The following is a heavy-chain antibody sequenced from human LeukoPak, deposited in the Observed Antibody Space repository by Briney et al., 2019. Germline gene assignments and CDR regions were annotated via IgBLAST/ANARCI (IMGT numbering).Heavy chain of an antibody. CDR3: ARDKAGDPYYFDY. CDR2: IYSGGTT. D-gene: IGHD7-27*01. V-gene: IGHV3-53*01. CDR1: GFTVSSNY. J-gene: IGHJ4*02. Sequence: GGSLRLSCAVYGFTVSSNYMNWVRQAPGKGLEWVSVIYSGGTTYYADSVKGRFTISRDNSKNTLYLQMNSLRAEDTAVYYCARDKAGDPYYFDYWGQGTLVTVSS.